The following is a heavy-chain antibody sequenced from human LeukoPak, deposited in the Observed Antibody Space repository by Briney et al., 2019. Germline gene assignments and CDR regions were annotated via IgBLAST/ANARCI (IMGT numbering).Heavy chain of an antibody. Sequence: ASVKVSCKVSGYTLTELSMHWVRQAPGKGLEWMGGFDPEDGETIYAQKFQGRVTMTEDTSTDTAYMELSSLRSEDTVVYYCATIFIAAAGLPLFDSWGQGTLVTVSS. J-gene: IGHJ4*02. CDR2: FDPEDGET. V-gene: IGHV1-24*01. CDR3: ATIFIAAAGLPLFDS. D-gene: IGHD6-13*01. CDR1: GYTLTELS.